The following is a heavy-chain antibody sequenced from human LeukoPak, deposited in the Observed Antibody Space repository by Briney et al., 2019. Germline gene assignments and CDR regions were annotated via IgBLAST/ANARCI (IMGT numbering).Heavy chain of an antibody. V-gene: IGHV1-18*01. CDR3: ARLWGTDDFWSGNPSGWFDP. D-gene: IGHD3-3*01. CDR1: GYTFTSYG. J-gene: IGHJ5*02. CDR2: ISAYNGNT. Sequence: GASVKVSCKASGYTFTSYGISWVRQAPGQGLEWMGWISAYNGNTNYAQKLQGRVTMTTDTSTSTAYMELRSLRSDDTAVYYCARLWGTDDFWSGNPSGWFDPWGQGTLVTVSS.